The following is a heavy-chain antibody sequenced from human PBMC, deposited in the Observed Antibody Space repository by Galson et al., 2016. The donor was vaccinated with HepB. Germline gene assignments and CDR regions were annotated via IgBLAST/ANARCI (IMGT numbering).Heavy chain of an antibody. Sequence: SLRLSCAASGFTFSDSAMHWVRQASGKGLEWVGRISSKANNYATAYAPSVKGRFTISRDDSKNTAYLQMNSLKTEDTAVYYCTRRKGKMYYFDYWGQGTLVTVSS. CDR1: GFTFSDSA. CDR3: TRRKGKMYYFDY. J-gene: IGHJ4*02. V-gene: IGHV3-73*01. D-gene: IGHD3-16*01. CDR2: ISSKANNYAT.